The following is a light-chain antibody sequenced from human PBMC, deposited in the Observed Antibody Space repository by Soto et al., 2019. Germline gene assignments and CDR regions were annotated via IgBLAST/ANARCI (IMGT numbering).Light chain of an antibody. J-gene: IGLJ2*01. V-gene: IGLV1-44*01. Sequence: QSVLTQPPSASRTPGQRVTISCSGSYSNIGSNTVNWYQQLPGKAPKLLIYSNKERPSGVPDRFSGSRSGTSASLAISGLQSEDEAEYYCAAWDDSLSGPVFGGGTKLTVL. CDR3: AAWDDSLSGPV. CDR2: SNK. CDR1: YSNIGSNT.